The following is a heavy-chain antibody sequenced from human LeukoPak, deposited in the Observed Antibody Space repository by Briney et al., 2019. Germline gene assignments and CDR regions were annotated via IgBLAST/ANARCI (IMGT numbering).Heavy chain of an antibody. D-gene: IGHD3-22*01. CDR3: AKTHGYFDQ. CDR2: ISGSGETT. Sequence: GGSLRLSCAASGFTFSSYGMTWLRQTPAKGLEWVSAISGSGETTYYSDSVKGRFTISRDNSKNTLFLQMNSLRVEDAAMYYCAKTHGYFDQWGQGTLVAVPS. J-gene: IGHJ4*02. CDR1: GFTFSSYG. V-gene: IGHV3-23*01.